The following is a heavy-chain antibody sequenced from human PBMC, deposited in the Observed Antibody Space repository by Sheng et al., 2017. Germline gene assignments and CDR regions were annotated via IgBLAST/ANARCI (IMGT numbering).Heavy chain of an antibody. V-gene: IGHV4-59*01. Sequence: QVQLQESGPGLVKPSETLSLTCTVSGGSISSYYWSWIRQPPGKGLEWIGYIYYSGSTNYNPSLKSRVTISVDTSKNQFSLKLSSVTAADTAVYYCASHHPTPYYYDSSGGAFDIWGQGTNGHRLF. J-gene: IGHJ3*02. CDR1: GGSISSYY. CDR3: ASHHPTPYYYDSSGGAFDI. CDR2: IYYSGST. D-gene: IGHD3-22*01.